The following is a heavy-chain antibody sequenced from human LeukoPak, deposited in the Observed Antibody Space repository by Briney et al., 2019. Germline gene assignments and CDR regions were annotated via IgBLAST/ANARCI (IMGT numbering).Heavy chain of an antibody. CDR2: ISSSGSNI. CDR3: ARDPGSGLLFDY. CDR1: GFTFSNYE. D-gene: IGHD3-10*01. V-gene: IGHV3-48*03. J-gene: IGHJ4*02. Sequence: GGSLRLSCAASGFTFSNYEMNWVRQAPGKGLEWVSYISSSGSNIYYADSVRGRFTISRDNAKNSLYLQMNSLRAEDTAVYYCARDPGSGLLFDYWGQGVLVAVSS.